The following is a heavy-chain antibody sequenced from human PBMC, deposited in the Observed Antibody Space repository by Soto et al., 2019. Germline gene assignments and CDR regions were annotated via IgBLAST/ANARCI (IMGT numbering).Heavy chain of an antibody. CDR1: GFTFNNYA. Sequence: PGGSLRLSCAASGFTFNNYAMSWVRQAPGKGLEWVSAISGSGGSTFYADSVMGRFTVSRDNSKNTLYLQMSSLRAEDTAVYYCAKDIGEYSTSSLYNWFDPWGQGALVTVSS. D-gene: IGHD6-6*01. CDR3: AKDIGEYSTSSLYNWFDP. V-gene: IGHV3-23*01. CDR2: ISGSGGST. J-gene: IGHJ5*02.